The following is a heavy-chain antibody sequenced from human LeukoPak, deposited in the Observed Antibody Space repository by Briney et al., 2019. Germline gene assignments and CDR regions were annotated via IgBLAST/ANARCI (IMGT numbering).Heavy chain of an antibody. D-gene: IGHD3-10*01. CDR1: GGTFSSYA. J-gene: IGHJ6*02. Sequence: SVKVSCKASGGTFSSYAISWVRQAPGQGLEWMGRIIPILGIANYAQKFQGRVTITADKSTSTAYMELSSLRSEDTAVYYCAGDLWFGESPAYYYYGMDVWGQGTTVTVSS. CDR3: AGDLWFGESPAYYYYGMDV. CDR2: IIPILGIA. V-gene: IGHV1-69*04.